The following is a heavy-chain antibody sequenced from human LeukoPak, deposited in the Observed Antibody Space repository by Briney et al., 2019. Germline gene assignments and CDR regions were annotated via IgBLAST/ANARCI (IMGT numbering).Heavy chain of an antibody. CDR2: IYSSGST. V-gene: IGHV4-59*01. J-gene: IGHJ6*02. CDR1: GGSISSYY. Sequence: SETLSLTCSVSGGSISSYYWSWIRQPPGKGLEWIGYIYSSGSTNYNPSLKSRVTISIDTSKNQFSLKLSSVTAADTAVYYCARSLGATRYNLKYYFYYGLDVWGQGTTVTVSS. D-gene: IGHD1-26*01. CDR3: ARSLGATRYNLKYYFYYGLDV.